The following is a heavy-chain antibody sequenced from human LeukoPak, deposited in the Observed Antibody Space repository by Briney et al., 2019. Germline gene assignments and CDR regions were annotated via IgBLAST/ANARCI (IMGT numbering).Heavy chain of an antibody. CDR1: GFTFSSYA. J-gene: IGHJ4*02. D-gene: IGHD2-2*01. Sequence: GGSLRLSCAASGFTFSSYAMSWVRQAPGKGLEWVSSISSSSSYIYYADSVKGRFTISRDNAKNSLYLQMNSLRAEDTAVYYCARDEGVRYCSSTSCLFDYWGQGTLVTVSS. V-gene: IGHV3-21*01. CDR2: ISSSSSYI. CDR3: ARDEGVRYCSSTSCLFDY.